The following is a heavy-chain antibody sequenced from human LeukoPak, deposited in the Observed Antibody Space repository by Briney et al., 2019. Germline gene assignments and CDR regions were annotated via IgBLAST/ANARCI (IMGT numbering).Heavy chain of an antibody. J-gene: IGHJ6*02. V-gene: IGHV4-59*08. Sequence: SETLSLTCTVSGGSISSYYWSWIRQPPGKGLEWIGYIYYSGSTNYNPSLKSRVTISVDTSKNQFSLKLSSVTAADTAVYYCARHCSGGSCYRRLSDYGMDVWGQGTTVTVSS. D-gene: IGHD2-15*01. CDR3: ARHCSGGSCYRRLSDYGMDV. CDR1: GGSISSYY. CDR2: IYYSGST.